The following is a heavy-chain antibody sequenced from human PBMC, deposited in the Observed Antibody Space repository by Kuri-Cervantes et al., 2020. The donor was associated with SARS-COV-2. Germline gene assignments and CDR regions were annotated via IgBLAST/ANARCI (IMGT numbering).Heavy chain of an antibody. CDR3: VRFRYYDSIRNASDI. CDR1: GYTFTNND. Sequence: ASVKVSCKASGYTFTNNDINWVRQASGQGLEWMGWMNPDTGNAGYAQKFQGRVTLTRITSISTAYMELSSLRFEDAAVYYRVRFRYYDSIRNASDIWGQGTIVTVSS. CDR2: MNPDTGNA. J-gene: IGHJ3*02. D-gene: IGHD3-22*01. V-gene: IGHV1-8*02.